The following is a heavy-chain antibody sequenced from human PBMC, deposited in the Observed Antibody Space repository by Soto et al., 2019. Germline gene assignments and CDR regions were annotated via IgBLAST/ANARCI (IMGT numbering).Heavy chain of an antibody. CDR1: GGTFSSYA. V-gene: IGHV1-69*01. CDR3: ARPLGGSYYYGMDV. J-gene: IGHJ6*02. CDR2: IIPIFGTA. Sequence: QVQLVQSGAEVKKPGSSVKVSCKASGGTFSSYAISWVRQAPGQGLEWMGGIIPIFGTANYAQKFQGRVTITADESTSTADMELSSLRSEDTAVYYCARPLGGSYYYGMDVWGQGTTVTVSS. D-gene: IGHD1-26*01.